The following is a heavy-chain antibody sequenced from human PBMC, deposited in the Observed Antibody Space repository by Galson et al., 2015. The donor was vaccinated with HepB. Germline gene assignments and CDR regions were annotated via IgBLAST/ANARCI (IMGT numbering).Heavy chain of an antibody. J-gene: IGHJ4*02. Sequence: SLRLSCAASGFTVSSNYMSWVRQAPGKGLXXVSXXXSGXSTYYADSVKGRFTISRDNSKNTLYLQMNSLRAEDTAVYYCARAFQRGVIILWGQGTLVTVSS. CDR1: GFTVSSNY. V-gene: IGHV3-66*01. D-gene: IGHD3-10*01. CDR3: ARAFQRGVIIL. CDR2: XXSGXST.